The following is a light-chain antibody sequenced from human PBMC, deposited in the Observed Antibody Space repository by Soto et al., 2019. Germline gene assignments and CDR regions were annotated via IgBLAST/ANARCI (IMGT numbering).Light chain of an antibody. Sequence: QSVVTQEPSVTVSPGGTVTLTCASSTGADTSNYYPSWFQQKPGQAPRALFYSISNKHSWTPARFSGSLLGGKAALTLSDVQPADEADYYCLLYYGGVHVFGGGTKLTVL. J-gene: IGLJ2*01. V-gene: IGLV7-43*01. CDR3: LLYYGGVHV. CDR2: SIS. CDR1: TGADTSNYY.